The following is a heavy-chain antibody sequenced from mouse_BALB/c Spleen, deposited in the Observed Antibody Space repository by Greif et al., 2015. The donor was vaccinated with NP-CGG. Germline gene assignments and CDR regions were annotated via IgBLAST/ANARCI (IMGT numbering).Heavy chain of an antibody. CDR1: GFTFTDYY. D-gene: IGHD2-1*01. Sequence: EVKLMESGGGLVQPGGSLRLSCATSGFTFTDYYMSWVRQPPGKALEWLGFIRNKANGYTTEYSASVKGRFTISRDNSQSIRYLQMNTLRAEDSATYYCARDEGNFYAMDYWGQGTSVTVSS. CDR2: IRNKANGYTT. V-gene: IGHV7-3*02. CDR3: ARDEGNFYAMDY. J-gene: IGHJ4*01.